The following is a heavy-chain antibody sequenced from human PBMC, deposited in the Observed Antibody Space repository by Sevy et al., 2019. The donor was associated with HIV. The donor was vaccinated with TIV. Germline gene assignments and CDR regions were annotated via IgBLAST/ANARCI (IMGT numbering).Heavy chain of an antibody. CDR2: INPILGIA. CDR1: GGTFSSYA. CDR3: AAGRFGVVSVNWFDP. Sequence: ASVKVSCKASGGTFSSYAISWVRQAPGQGLEWMGRINPILGIANYAQKFQGRVTITTDKSTSTAYMELSSLRSEDTAVYYCAAGRFGVVSVNWFDPWGQGTLVTVSS. D-gene: IGHD3-3*01. V-gene: IGHV1-69*04. J-gene: IGHJ5*02.